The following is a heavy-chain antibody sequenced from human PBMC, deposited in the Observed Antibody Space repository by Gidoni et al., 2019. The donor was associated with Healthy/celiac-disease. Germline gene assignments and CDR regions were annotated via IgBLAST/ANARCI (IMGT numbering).Heavy chain of an antibody. Sequence: EVQLLESGGGLVQPGGSLRLACAAYGFTFSSYAMSWVRQAPGKGLEWVSAISGSGGSTYYADSVKSRFTISRDNSKNTLYLQMNSLRAEDTAVYYCAKQRGILLLEYFQHWGQGTLVTVSS. V-gene: IGHV3-23*01. CDR2: ISGSGGST. CDR3: AKQRGILLLEYFQH. D-gene: IGHD2-15*01. J-gene: IGHJ1*01. CDR1: GFTFSSYA.